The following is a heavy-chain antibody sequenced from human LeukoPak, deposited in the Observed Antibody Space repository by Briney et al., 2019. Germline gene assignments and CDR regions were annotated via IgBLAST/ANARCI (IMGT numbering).Heavy chain of an antibody. V-gene: IGHV1-2*02. Sequence: ASVKVSCKASGYTFTGYYMHWVRQAPGQGLGCRGWIKRNSGSTNYAQRFEGRFTMTRDTSITTAYMELSRLRSDDTAVYYCAKDAIVSDYSNCDYWGQGTLVTVSS. CDR1: GYTFTGYY. J-gene: IGHJ4*02. CDR2: IKRNSGST. D-gene: IGHD4-11*01. CDR3: AKDAIVSDYSNCDY.